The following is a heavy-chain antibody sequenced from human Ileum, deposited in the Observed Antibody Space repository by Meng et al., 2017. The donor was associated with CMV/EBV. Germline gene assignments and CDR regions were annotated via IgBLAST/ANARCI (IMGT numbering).Heavy chain of an antibody. D-gene: IGHD3-3*01. CDR1: GFTFSSYE. J-gene: IGHJ6*02. Sequence: GGSLRLCCAASGFTFSSYEMNWVRQAPGKGLEWVSYISSSGSTIYYADSVKGRFTISRDNAKNSLYLQMNSLRAEDTAVYYCARAFDYDFWSGYSSYYYGMDVWGQGTTVTVSS. CDR3: ARAFDYDFWSGYSSYYYGMDV. V-gene: IGHV3-48*03. CDR2: ISSSGSTI.